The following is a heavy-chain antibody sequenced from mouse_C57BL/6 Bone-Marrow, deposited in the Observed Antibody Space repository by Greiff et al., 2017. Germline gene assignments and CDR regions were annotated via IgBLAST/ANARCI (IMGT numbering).Heavy chain of an antibody. J-gene: IGHJ3*01. CDR2: IYPGDGDT. CDR1: GYAFSSYW. V-gene: IGHV1-80*01. Sequence: QVQLQQSGAELVKPGASVKISCKASGYAFSSYWMNWVKQRPGKGLAWIGQIYPGDGDTNYNGKFKGKATLTADKSSSTAYMQLSSLTSEDSAVYFCARSALELGEAYWGQGTLVTVSA. CDR3: ARSALELGEAY. D-gene: IGHD4-1*01.